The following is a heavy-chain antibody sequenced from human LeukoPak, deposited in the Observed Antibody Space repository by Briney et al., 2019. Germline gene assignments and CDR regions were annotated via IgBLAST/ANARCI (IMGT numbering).Heavy chain of an antibody. Sequence: CGPTLGNPPQTLALTWAFAGFSLTTGGVGVGWIRQPPTKALEWPALIYWNDDKRYSPSLKSRLAITKDTSKNQVVLTMTNMDPVDTATYYCALPSEFLEWLFSDFDYWGQGILVTVSS. V-gene: IGHV2-5*01. CDR1: GFSLTTGGVG. D-gene: IGHD3-3*01. CDR2: IYWNDDK. J-gene: IGHJ4*01. CDR3: ALPSEFLEWLFSDFDY.